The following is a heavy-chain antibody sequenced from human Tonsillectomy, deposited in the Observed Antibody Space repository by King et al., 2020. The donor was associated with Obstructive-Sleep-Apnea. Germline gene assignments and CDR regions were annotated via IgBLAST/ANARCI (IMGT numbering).Heavy chain of an antibody. CDR2: INSDGSST. J-gene: IGHJ4*02. CDR3: AYNGYSYDSSGYLGY. Sequence: VQLVESGGGLVQPGGSLRLSCAASGFTFSSYWMHWVRQAPGKGLVWVSRINSDGSSTSYADSVKGRFTISRDNAKNTLYLQMNSLRAEDTAVYYCAYNGYSYDSSGYLGYWGQGTLVTVSS. CDR1: GFTFSSYW. D-gene: IGHD3-22*01. V-gene: IGHV3-74*01.